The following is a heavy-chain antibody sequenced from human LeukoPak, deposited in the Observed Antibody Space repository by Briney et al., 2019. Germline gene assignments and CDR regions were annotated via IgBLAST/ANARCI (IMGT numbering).Heavy chain of an antibody. CDR2: IKSKTDGWTT. CDR3: VVITRGDAFDI. CDR1: GFTFSNAW. J-gene: IGHJ3*02. Sequence: GGSLRLSCAASGFTFSNAWMSWVRQAPGKGLEWVCRIKSKTDGWTTDYAAPVKGRFTISRDDSKNTLYLQMNSLKTEDTAVYYCVVITRGDAFDIWGQGTMVTVSS. D-gene: IGHD3-22*01. V-gene: IGHV3-15*01.